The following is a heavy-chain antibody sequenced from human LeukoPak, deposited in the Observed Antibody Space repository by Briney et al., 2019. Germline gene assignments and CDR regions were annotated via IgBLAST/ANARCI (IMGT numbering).Heavy chain of an antibody. V-gene: IGHV4-4*07. J-gene: IGHJ6*03. CDR2: IYTSGST. Sequence: KPSETLSLTCTVSGGSISSYYWSWIRQPAGKGLEWIGRIYTSGSTNYNPSLKSRVTMSVDTSKNQFSLKLSSVTAADTAVYYCARDLEGDFSGWYLLGDYYYYMDVWGKGTTVTISS. CDR3: ARDLEGDFSGWYLLGDYYYYMDV. CDR1: GGSISSYY. D-gene: IGHD6-19*01.